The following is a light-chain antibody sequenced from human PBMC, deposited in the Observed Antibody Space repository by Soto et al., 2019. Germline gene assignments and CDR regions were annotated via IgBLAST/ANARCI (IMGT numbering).Light chain of an antibody. CDR3: AAWEDSLSAGV. CDR2: RNN. V-gene: IGLV1-47*01. Sequence: QAVVTQPPSASGTPGQRVTISCSGSSSNIGSNYVYWYQQLPGTAPKLLIYRNNQRPSGVPDRFSGSKSGTSASLAISGLRSEDEADYYCAAWEDSLSAGVFGGGTKLTVL. CDR1: SSNIGSNY. J-gene: IGLJ3*02.